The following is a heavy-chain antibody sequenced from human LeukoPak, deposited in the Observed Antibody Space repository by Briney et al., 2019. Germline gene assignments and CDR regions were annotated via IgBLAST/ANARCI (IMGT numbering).Heavy chain of an antibody. CDR2: SSTTGHQT. J-gene: IGHJ5*01. D-gene: IGHD2-2*01. CDR3: TRWACAGTSCYVLDS. V-gene: IGHV3-21*05. Sequence: GGSLRLSCAASGFTFSSYAMSWVRQAPGKGLEWVSYSSTTGHQTNYADSVKGRFTISRDHAKNSVYLQMNSLRAEDTAVYYCTRWACAGTSCYVLDSWGQGTPVTVSS. CDR1: GFTFSSYA.